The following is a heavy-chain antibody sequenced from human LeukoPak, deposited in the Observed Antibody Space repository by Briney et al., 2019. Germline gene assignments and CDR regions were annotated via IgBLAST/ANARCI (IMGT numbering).Heavy chain of an antibody. D-gene: IGHD5-18*01. CDR1: GFTFSNAW. Sequence: GGSLRLSCAASGFTFSNAWMSWVRQAPGKGLEWVGRIKSKTDGGTTDYAAPVKGSFTISRDDSKNTLYLQMNSLETEDTAVYYCTTGGSDTSMVGYYFDYWGQGTLVTVSS. CDR2: IKSKTDGGTT. V-gene: IGHV3-15*01. J-gene: IGHJ4*02. CDR3: TTGGSDTSMVGYYFDY.